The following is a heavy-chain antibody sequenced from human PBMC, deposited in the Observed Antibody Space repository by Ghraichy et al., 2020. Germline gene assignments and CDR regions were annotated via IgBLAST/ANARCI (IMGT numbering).Heavy chain of an antibody. J-gene: IGHJ4*02. CDR3: ATIFGVVSVDY. D-gene: IGHD3-3*01. CDR2: IYYSGST. V-gene: IGHV4-61*01. CDR1: GGSVSSGSYY. Sequence: SETLSLTCTVSGGSVSSGSYYWSWIRQPPGKGLEWIGYIYYSGSTNYNPSLKSRVTISVDTSKNQFSLKLSSVTAADTAVYYCATIFGVVSVDYWGQGTLVTVSS.